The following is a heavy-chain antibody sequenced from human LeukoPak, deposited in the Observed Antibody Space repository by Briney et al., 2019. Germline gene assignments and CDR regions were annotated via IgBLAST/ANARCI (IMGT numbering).Heavy chain of an antibody. J-gene: IGHJ4*02. D-gene: IGHD3-22*01. CDR3: AKLYYYDSSGLDY. Sequence: TGGSLRLSCAASGFTFSSYAMHWVRQAPGKGLEWVAVISYDGSNKYYADSVKGRFTISRDNSKNTLYLQMNSLRAEDTAVYYCAKLYYYDSSGLDYWGQGTLVTVSS. CDR1: GFTFSSYA. CDR2: ISYDGSNK. V-gene: IGHV3-30*18.